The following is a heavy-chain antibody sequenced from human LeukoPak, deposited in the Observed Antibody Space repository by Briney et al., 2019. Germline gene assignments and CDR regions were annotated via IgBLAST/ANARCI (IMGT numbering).Heavy chain of an antibody. CDR3: ARTYGSGLHFDY. D-gene: IGHD3-10*01. CDR2: IYTSGST. Sequence: PSQTLSLTCTVSGGSISSGSYYWSWIRQPAGKGLEWIGRIYTSGSTNYNRSLKSRVTISVDTSKNQFSLKLSSVTAADTAVYYCARTYGSGLHFDYWGQGTLVTVSS. J-gene: IGHJ4*02. CDR1: GGSISSGSYY. V-gene: IGHV4-61*02.